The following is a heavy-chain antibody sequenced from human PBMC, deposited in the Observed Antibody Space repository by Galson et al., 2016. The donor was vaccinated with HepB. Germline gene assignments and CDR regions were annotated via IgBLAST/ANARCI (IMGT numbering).Heavy chain of an antibody. Sequence: SLSLSCAPSGTNFRIYGTPWLRQAPVTGLEWVSIISGKRRNTFYAGSVKGRYTISRDNAKNSLYLQMNSLRAEDTALYYCVKDMARPTFFRRSLFVGLDVWGQGTTVTVSS. CDR3: VKDMARPTFFRRSLFVGLDV. J-gene: IGHJ6*02. V-gene: IGHV3-23*01. D-gene: IGHD2/OR15-2a*01. CDR2: ISGKRRNT. CDR1: GTNFRIYG.